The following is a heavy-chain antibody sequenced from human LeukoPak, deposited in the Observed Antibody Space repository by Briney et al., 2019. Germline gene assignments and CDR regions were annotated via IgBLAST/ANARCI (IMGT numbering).Heavy chain of an antibody. J-gene: IGHJ4*02. CDR1: GFMFSDYA. D-gene: IGHD5-12*01. V-gene: IGHV3-23*01. CDR2: ISSSGGTT. Sequence: GGSLRLSCVASGFMFSDYAMSWVRQAPGKGLEWVSSISSSGGTTFYADSVKGRFTISRDNSKNTLFLQMNSLRAEDTAVYYCAKGAYDYIEIGYFDYWGQGTLVTVSS. CDR3: AKGAYDYIEIGYFDY.